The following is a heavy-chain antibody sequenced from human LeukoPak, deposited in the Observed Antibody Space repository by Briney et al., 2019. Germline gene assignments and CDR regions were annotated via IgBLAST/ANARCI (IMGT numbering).Heavy chain of an antibody. CDR1: GGSISSGGYY. CDR2: IYHSGST. D-gene: IGHD1-26*01. Sequence: SQTLSLTCTVSGGSISSGGYYWSWIRQPPGKGLEWIGYIYHSGSTYYNPSLKSRVTISVDRSKNQFSLKLSSVTAADTAVYYCARFRVGAVFDYWGQGTLVTVSS. J-gene: IGHJ4*02. V-gene: IGHV4-30-2*01. CDR3: ARFRVGAVFDY.